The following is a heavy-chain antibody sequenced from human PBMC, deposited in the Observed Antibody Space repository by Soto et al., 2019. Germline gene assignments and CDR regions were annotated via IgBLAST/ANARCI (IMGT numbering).Heavy chain of an antibody. CDR1: GFTFSDYY. V-gene: IGHV3-11*01. CDR2: ISSSGSTI. Sequence: QVQLGESGGGLVKPGGSLRLSCAASGFTFSDYYMSWIRQAPGKGLEWVSYISSSGSTIYYADSVKGRFTISRDNAKNSLYLQMNSLRAEDTAVYYCARDASHIIAALTHNWFDPWGQGTLVTVSS. D-gene: IGHD6-6*01. CDR3: ARDASHIIAALTHNWFDP. J-gene: IGHJ5*02.